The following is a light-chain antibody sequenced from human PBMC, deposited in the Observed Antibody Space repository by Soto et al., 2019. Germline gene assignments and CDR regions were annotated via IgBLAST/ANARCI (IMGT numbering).Light chain of an antibody. Sequence: DSVLALSPVTLTLPPRDRATLSCRASQSVSNNYLAWYQQKPGQAPRLLIYGASNRATGIPDRFSGSGSGTDFTLTISRLEPEDFAVYYCQQYGNSPLTFGGGTKVEIK. J-gene: IGKJ4*01. CDR1: QSVSNNY. V-gene: IGKV3-20*01. CDR3: QQYGNSPLT. CDR2: GAS.